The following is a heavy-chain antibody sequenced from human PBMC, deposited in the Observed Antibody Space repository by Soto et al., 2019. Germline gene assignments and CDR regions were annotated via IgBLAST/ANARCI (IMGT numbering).Heavy chain of an antibody. CDR1: GFSLTNGRMG. J-gene: IGHJ6*02. V-gene: IGHV2-26*01. CDR3: ARMDGDYNYYGLDV. D-gene: IGHD4-17*01. Sequence: SGPTLVNPTETLTLTCSVSGFSLTNGRMGVSWIRQPPGKALEWLAHFFSDAERSYSASMQSRLNMYKDSSGSQVVLTMTNMAPADTATYFCARMDGDYNYYGLDVWGHGIAVTVSS. CDR2: FFSDAER.